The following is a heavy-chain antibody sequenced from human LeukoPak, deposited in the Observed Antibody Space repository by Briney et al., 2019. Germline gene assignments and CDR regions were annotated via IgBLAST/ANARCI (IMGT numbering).Heavy chain of an antibody. CDR1: GFTFSSYW. Sequence: GGSLRLSCAAAGFTFSSYWMSWVRQAPGKGLEWVANIKQDGSEKYYVDSVKGRFTISRDNAKNSLYLQMNSLRAEDTAVYYCARTTSLISSGYLLCDAFNIWGRGTVVTVSS. CDR2: IKQDGSEK. V-gene: IGHV3-7*01. D-gene: IGHD3-22*01. J-gene: IGHJ3*02. CDR3: ARTTSLISSGYLLCDAFNI.